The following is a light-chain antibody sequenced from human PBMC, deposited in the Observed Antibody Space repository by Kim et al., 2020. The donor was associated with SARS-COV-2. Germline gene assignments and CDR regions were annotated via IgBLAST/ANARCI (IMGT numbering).Light chain of an antibody. V-gene: IGLV3-19*01. CDR1: APTKYS. Sequence: ALGKTGSVRGQETAPTKYSPNLFKQKPRQSPIIVIFRGNNRPTGLPRRFVGSSSGNTTYLTIIGARAQDEADYYCNARDSSNNHVFGGGTQLTVL. CDR3: NARDSSNNHV. CDR2: RGN. J-gene: IGLJ2*01.